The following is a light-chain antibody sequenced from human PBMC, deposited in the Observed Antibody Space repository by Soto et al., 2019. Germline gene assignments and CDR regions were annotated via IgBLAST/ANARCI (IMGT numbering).Light chain of an antibody. J-gene: IGKJ4*01. CDR1: QTVSSN. CDR2: GAS. V-gene: IGKV3-15*01. CDR3: HQYNNWPLT. Sequence: EMVMTQSPATLSVSPGEGATLSYRASQTVSSNLAWYQQKPGQAPRLLIYGASTRATGIPARFSGSGSGTEFTLTISSLQSEDFAVYYCHQYNNWPLTFGGGTKVEIK.